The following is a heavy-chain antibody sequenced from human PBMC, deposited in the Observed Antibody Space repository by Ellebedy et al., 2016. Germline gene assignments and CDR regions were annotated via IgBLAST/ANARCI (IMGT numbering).Heavy chain of an antibody. J-gene: IGHJ3*01. D-gene: IGHD2-21*01. CDR3: ARDFSNSDGDDAFGV. CDR1: GVSIRSSPYY. Sequence: SETLSLTCTVSGVSIRSSPYYWGWIRQPPGKGLEWIGSIYYTGSTTYYNPSLESRVTISVDTSKNQFSLSLNSVTAADTAVYYCARDFSNSDGDDAFGVWGQGTMVTVSS. V-gene: IGHV4-39*02. CDR2: IYYTGSTT.